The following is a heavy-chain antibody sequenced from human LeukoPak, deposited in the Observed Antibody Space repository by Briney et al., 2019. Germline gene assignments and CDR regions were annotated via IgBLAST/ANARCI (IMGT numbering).Heavy chain of an antibody. CDR3: ARGPDKWWNYGMDV. CDR1: GGSISSGSYY. Sequence: PSETLSLTCTVSGGSISSGSYYWSWIRQPAGKGLEWIGRIYTSGSTNYNPSLKSRVTISVDTSKNQFSLKLSSVTAADTAVYYCARGPDKWWNYGMDVWGQGTTVTVSS. CDR2: IYTSGST. V-gene: IGHV4-61*02. J-gene: IGHJ6*02. D-gene: IGHD2-15*01.